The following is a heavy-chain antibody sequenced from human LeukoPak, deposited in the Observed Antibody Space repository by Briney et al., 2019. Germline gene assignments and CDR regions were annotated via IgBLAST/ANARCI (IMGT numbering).Heavy chain of an antibody. CDR1: GGSISSTSYY. Sequence: SETLSLICTVSGGSISSTSYYWGWIRQPPGKGLEWIGNIYYSGSTYYDPSLRSRVTISVDTSKNQFSLKLSSVTAADTAVYYCARENRYYYGSGSYHPWGQGTLVTVSS. V-gene: IGHV4-39*07. CDR3: ARENRYYYGSGSYHP. D-gene: IGHD3-10*01. CDR2: IYYSGST. J-gene: IGHJ5*02.